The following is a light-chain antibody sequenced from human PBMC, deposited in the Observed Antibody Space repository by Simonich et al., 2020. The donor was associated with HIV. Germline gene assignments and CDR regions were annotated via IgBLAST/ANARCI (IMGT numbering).Light chain of an antibody. V-gene: IGKV1-8*01. J-gene: IGKJ1*01. CDR1: QGISHY. CDR2: AAS. CDR3: QQYYSYPRT. Sequence: IQMTQSPSAMSASVGDRVTITCRARQGISHYLAWYQQKPGKAPELLIYAASTLQSGVPSRFSGSGSGTDFTLTISCLQSEDFATYYCQQYYSYPRTFGQGTKVEIK.